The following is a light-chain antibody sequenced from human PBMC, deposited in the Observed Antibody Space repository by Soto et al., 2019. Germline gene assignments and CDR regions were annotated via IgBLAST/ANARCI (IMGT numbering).Light chain of an antibody. V-gene: IGKV1-5*01. Sequence: DIQMTQSPSTLPASVGDRVTITCRASQSISNWLAWYQQKPGTAPKVLIYHASNRATGIPARFSGSGSGTDFTLTISSLEPEDFAVYYCQQRSNSITFGQGTRLEIK. CDR1: QSISNW. CDR3: QQRSNSIT. J-gene: IGKJ5*01. CDR2: HAS.